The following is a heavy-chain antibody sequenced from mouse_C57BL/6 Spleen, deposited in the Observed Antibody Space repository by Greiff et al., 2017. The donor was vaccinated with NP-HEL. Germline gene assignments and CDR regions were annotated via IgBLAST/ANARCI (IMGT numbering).Heavy chain of an antibody. D-gene: IGHD4-1*01. J-gene: IGHJ4*01. CDR2: ISYDGSN. V-gene: IGHV3-6*01. Sequence: EVKLQESGPGLVKPSQSLSLTCSVTGYSITSGYYWNWIRQFPGNKLEWMGYISYDGSNNYNPSLKNRISITRDTSKNQFFLKLNSVTTEDTATYYCAGANWDGFYAMDYWGQGTSVTVSS. CDR3: AGANWDGFYAMDY. CDR1: GYSITSGYY.